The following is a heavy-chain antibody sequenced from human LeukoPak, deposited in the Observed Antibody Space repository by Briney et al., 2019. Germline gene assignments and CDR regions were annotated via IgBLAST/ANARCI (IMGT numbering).Heavy chain of an antibody. Sequence: GGSLRLSCEASGFTFSNYWMSWVRQAPGKGLEWVANIKEDGSATFYVDFVKGRFTISRDNAKSSLYLQMNSLRVEDTAVYYCARWGRRKVWGKGTTVVVSS. V-gene: IGHV3-7*01. J-gene: IGHJ6*04. CDR1: GFTFSNYW. D-gene: IGHD2-15*01. CDR3: ARWGRRKV. CDR2: IKEDGSAT.